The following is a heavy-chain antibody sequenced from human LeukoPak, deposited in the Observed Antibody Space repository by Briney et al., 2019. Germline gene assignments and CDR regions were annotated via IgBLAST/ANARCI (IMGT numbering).Heavy chain of an antibody. Sequence: GGSLRLSCAASGFTFSRYWMTWVRQAPGKGLEWVSYISTSGSTFHYADSVKGRFTISRDNAKNSLYLQMNSLRAEDTAVYYCARVFTSGSPFDYWGQGTLVTVSS. CDR3: ARVFTSGSPFDY. V-gene: IGHV3-48*04. D-gene: IGHD1-26*01. CDR1: GFTFSRYW. J-gene: IGHJ4*02. CDR2: ISTSGSTF.